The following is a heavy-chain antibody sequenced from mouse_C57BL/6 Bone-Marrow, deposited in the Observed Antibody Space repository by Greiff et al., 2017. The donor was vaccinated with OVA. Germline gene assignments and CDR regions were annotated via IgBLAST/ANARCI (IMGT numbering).Heavy chain of an antibody. Sequence: EVKVVESGGGLVKPGGSLKLSCAASGFTFSDYGMHWVRQAPEKGLEWVAYISSGSSTIYYADTVKGRFTISRDNAKNTLFLQMTSLRSEDTAMYYCARPGSNYWMDYWGQGTSVTVSS. J-gene: IGHJ4*01. CDR3: ARPGSNYWMDY. CDR2: ISSGSSTI. CDR1: GFTFSDYG. D-gene: IGHD2-5*01. V-gene: IGHV5-17*01.